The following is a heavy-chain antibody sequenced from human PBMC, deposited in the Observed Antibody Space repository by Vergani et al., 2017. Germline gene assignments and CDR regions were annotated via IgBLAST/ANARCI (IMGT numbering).Heavy chain of an antibody. Sequence: QVQLVQSGAEVKKPGSSVKVSCKASGGTFSSYAISWVRQAPGQGLEWMGGLIPIFGTANYAQKFQGRVTITADESTSTAYMELSSLRSEDTAVYYCARKYYYGSGSYYNAYYFDYWGQGTLVTVSS. V-gene: IGHV1-69*01. CDR1: GGTFSSYA. CDR2: LIPIFGTA. J-gene: IGHJ4*02. D-gene: IGHD3-10*01. CDR3: ARKYYYGSGSYYNAYYFDY.